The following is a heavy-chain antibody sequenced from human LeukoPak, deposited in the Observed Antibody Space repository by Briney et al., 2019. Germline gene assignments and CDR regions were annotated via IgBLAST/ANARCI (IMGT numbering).Heavy chain of an antibody. CDR1: GFSFSNFA. V-gene: IGHV3-23*01. D-gene: IGHD6-19*01. CDR3: AAQWLVLGAFDI. J-gene: IGHJ3*02. CDR2: IGVGAGRT. Sequence: GGSLRLSCAASGFSFSNFAMNWVRQAPGKGLEWVSAIGVGAGRTYYADSVKGRFTISRDNSNNTLYLQLDTLRADDTAVYYCAAQWLVLGAFDIWGQGTMVTVS.